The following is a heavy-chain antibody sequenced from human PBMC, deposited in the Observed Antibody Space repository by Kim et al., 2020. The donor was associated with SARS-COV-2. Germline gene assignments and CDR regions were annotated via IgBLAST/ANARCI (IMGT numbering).Heavy chain of an antibody. J-gene: IGHJ4*02. Sequence: NYARKLQGRVTMTTDTSTSTAYMALRSLRSDDTAVYYCARVGITADPGVYWGQGTLVTVSS. V-gene: IGHV1-18*01. D-gene: IGHD1-20*01. CDR3: ARVGITADPGVY.